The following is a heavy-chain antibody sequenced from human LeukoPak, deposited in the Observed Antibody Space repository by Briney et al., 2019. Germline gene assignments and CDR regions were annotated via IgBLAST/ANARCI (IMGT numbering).Heavy chain of an antibody. V-gene: IGHV3-7*01. Sequence: GGSLRLSCEASGFTFTKFWMSWVRQAPGKGLEWVANIQEDGKKENYVDSVRGRFTISRDNSKNTLFLQMNNLRPEDTAIYYCAKCKDYGDHLSSFHWGQGTLVSVSS. D-gene: IGHD4/OR15-4a*01. CDR1: GFTFTKFW. J-gene: IGHJ4*02. CDR3: AKCKDYGDHLSSFH. CDR2: IQEDGKKE.